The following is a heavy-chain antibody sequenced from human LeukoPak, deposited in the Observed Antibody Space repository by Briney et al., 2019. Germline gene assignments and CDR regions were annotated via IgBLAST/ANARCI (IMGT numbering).Heavy chain of an antibody. CDR3: ARENHGSFDY. J-gene: IGHJ4*02. V-gene: IGHV3-21*01. CDR1: GFSFSTYY. D-gene: IGHD1-14*01. Sequence: XGSLRLSCAASGFSFSTYYVNWGRQAPGKGLEWVSCISSSRTYIYYADSVRGRFAISRDNAKTSLYLQMNSLRAEDTAVYYCARENHGSFDYWGQGSLVTVSS. CDR2: ISSSRTYI.